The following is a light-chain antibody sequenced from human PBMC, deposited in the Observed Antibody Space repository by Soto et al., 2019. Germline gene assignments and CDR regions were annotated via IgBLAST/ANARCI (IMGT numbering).Light chain of an antibody. CDR3: QQNYTISFP. J-gene: IGKJ3*01. Sequence: DIQLTQSPSFLSASVGDRVTITCRASQGISSYLAWYQQKPGKAPRLLIYVASTLQSGVPSRFSGSGSGTEFTLTITSLQPEDFATYYCQQNYTISFPFGPGTKVDIX. CDR2: VAS. CDR1: QGISSY. V-gene: IGKV1-9*01.